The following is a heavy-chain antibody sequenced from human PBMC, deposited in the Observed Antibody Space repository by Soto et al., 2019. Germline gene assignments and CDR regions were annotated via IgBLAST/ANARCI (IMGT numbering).Heavy chain of an antibody. CDR3: ARGHNWNYGDTSYFEY. D-gene: IGHD1-7*01. V-gene: IGHV4-34*01. CDR1: GGSFSGYY. CDR2: INHSGST. J-gene: IGHJ4*02. Sequence: SETLSLTCAVYGGSFSGYYWIWIRQPPGKGLEWIGEINHSGSTNYNPSLKSRVTISVDTSKNQFSLKLSSVTAADTAVYYCARGHNWNYGDTSYFEYWGQGTLVTVSS.